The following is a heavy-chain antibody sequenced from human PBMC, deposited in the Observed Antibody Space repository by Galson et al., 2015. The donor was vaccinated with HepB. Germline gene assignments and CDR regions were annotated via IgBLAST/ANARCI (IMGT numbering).Heavy chain of an antibody. CDR1: GFTFSSYG. CDR3: ARAGDRDVFDI. Sequence: SLRLSCAASGFTFSSYGMHWVRQAPDKGLEWVAVIWYDASKEYYAESLKGRFTISRDNSKNTLYLQMNSLRVEDTAVYYCARAGDRDVFDIWGQGTMVTVSS. CDR2: IWYDASKE. V-gene: IGHV3-33*01. D-gene: IGHD7-27*01. J-gene: IGHJ3*02.